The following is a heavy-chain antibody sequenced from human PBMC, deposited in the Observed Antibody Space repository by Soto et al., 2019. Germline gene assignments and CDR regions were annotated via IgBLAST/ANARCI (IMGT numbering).Heavy chain of an antibody. J-gene: IGHJ5*02. D-gene: IGHD6-19*01. Sequence: GGSLRLSCAASGFTFSNYWMHWVRQAPGKGLVWVSRINSDGSSTSYADSVKGRFTISRDNAKNTLYLQMNSLRAGDTAVYYCARDGSSGWYAWFDPWGQGTLVTVSS. V-gene: IGHV3-74*01. CDR3: ARDGSSGWYAWFDP. CDR2: INSDGSST. CDR1: GFTFSNYW.